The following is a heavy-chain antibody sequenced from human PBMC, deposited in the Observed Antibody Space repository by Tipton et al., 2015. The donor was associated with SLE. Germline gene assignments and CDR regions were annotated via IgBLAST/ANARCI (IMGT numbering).Heavy chain of an antibody. CDR1: GGSISSYY. CDR3: ARDCDWEPLGY. V-gene: IGHV4-59*12. CDR2: IYYSGYT. J-gene: IGHJ4*02. Sequence: GLVKPSETLSLTCTVAGGSISSYYWSWIRQAPGKGLEWIGNIYYSGYTYYNPSLKSRVTMSVDTSKNQLSLKLSSVTAADTAVYFCARDCDWEPLGYWGQGTLVTVSS. D-gene: IGHD2-21*02.